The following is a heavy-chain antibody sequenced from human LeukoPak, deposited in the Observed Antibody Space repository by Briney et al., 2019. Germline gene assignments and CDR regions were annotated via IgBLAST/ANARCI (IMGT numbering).Heavy chain of an antibody. V-gene: IGHV3-64*01. CDR1: GFTFSSYA. J-gene: IGHJ4*02. Sequence: GGSLRLSCAASGFTFSSYAMHWVRQAPGKGLEYASAISSNGGSTYYANSVKGRFTISRDNSKNTLYLQMGSLRAEDMAVYYCARGPLAAAYYFDYWGQGTLVTVSS. CDR2: ISSNGGST. D-gene: IGHD6-13*01. CDR3: ARGPLAAAYYFDY.